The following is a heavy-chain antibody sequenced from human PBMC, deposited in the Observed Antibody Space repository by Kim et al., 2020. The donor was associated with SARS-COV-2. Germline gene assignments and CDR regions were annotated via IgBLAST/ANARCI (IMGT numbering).Heavy chain of an antibody. CDR1: GYTFTGYY. CDR2: INPNSGGT. CDR3: ARGDRGSYYGNPAYIDY. J-gene: IGHJ4*02. Sequence: ASVKVSCKASGYTFTGYYMHWVRQAPGQGLEWMGWINPNSGGTNYAQKFQGRVTMTRDTSISTAYMELSRLRSDDTAVYYCARGDRGSYYGNPAYIDYWGQGTLVTVSS. V-gene: IGHV1-2*02. D-gene: IGHD1-26*01.